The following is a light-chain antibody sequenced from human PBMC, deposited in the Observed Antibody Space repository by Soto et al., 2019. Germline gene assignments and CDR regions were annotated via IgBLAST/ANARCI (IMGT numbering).Light chain of an antibody. V-gene: IGKV3-11*02. J-gene: IGKJ4*01. Sequence: EIGVTQSPATLSLSPGERATLSCRTSQSVGSYLAWYQKKPGQAPRLLIYDASNRATGIPARFSGRGSGRDFTLTISSLEPEDFAVYYCQQRSNWPPLTFGGGTKVEI. CDR3: QQRSNWPPLT. CDR2: DAS. CDR1: QSVGSY.